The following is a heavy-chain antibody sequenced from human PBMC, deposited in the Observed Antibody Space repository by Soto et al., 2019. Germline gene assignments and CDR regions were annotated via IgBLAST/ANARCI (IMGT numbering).Heavy chain of an antibody. J-gene: IGHJ4*02. CDR1: GFTFSSYS. CDR2: FRSGGDDGTT. Sequence: GGSLRISCAASGFTFSSYSMSWVRQAPGKGLEWVSGFRSGGDDGTTYYADSVKGRFTISRDNSKNTLFLQMDSLRAEDTAIYYCAKKVNSGPGSQYFDYWGQGTLVTVSS. D-gene: IGHD3-10*01. V-gene: IGHV3-23*01. CDR3: AKKVNSGPGSQYFDY.